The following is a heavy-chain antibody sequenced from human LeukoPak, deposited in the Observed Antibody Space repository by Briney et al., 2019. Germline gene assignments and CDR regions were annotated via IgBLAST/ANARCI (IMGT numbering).Heavy chain of an antibody. V-gene: IGHV3-7*01. D-gene: IGHD1-26*01. CDR2: MDIDGSAK. CDR1: GFSFSSDW. J-gene: IGHJ4*02. CDR3: GRVRQGDADY. Sequence: PGGSLRLSCAAAGFSFSSDWMRWVRQAPGKGLEWVASMDIDGSAKYYMDSVKGRFTISRDNAKNSPFLQMNSLRADDTAVYYCGRVRQGDADYWGQGTLVTVSS.